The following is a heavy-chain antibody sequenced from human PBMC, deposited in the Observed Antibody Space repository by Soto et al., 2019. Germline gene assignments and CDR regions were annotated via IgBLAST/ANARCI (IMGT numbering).Heavy chain of an antibody. CDR2: IYYSGST. V-gene: IGHV4-59*01. CDR1: GGSISSYY. CDR3: ARAPAPLSSSSWYSCDY. J-gene: IGHJ4*02. D-gene: IGHD6-13*01. Sequence: QVQLQESGPGLVKPSETLSLTCTVSGGSISSYYWSWIRQPPGKGLEWIGYIYYSGSTNYNPSLKSPLTISVDTSQNQFAPTLRSVTAAYTAVYYCARAPAPLSSSSWYSCDYWGQGTLVTVSS.